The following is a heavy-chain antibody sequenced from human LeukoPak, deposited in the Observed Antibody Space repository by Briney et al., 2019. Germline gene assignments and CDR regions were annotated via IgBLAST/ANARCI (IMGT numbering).Heavy chain of an antibody. V-gene: IGHV1-69*06. CDR3: ARDAPPDSSGYWTETYYFDY. CDR2: IIPIFGTA. CDR1: GGTFSSYA. D-gene: IGHD3-22*01. J-gene: IGHJ4*02. Sequence: SVKVSCKASGGTFSSYAISWVRQAPGQGLEWMGGIIPIFGTANYAQKFQGRVTITADKSTSTAYMELSSLRSEDTAVYYCARDAPPDSSGYWTETYYFDYWGQGTLVTVSS.